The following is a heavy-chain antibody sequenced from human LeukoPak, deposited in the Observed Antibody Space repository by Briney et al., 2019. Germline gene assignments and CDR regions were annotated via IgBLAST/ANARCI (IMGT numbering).Heavy chain of an antibody. J-gene: IGHJ4*02. CDR3: ARGAGRIVGATFDY. V-gene: IGHV1-69*05. Sequence: GSSVKVSCTASGATFSSYAISWVRQAPGQGLEWMGGIILIFGTANYAQKFQGRVTITTDESTSTAYMELSSLRSEDTAVYYCARGAGRIVGATFDYWGQGTLVTVSS. D-gene: IGHD1-26*01. CDR2: IILIFGTA. CDR1: GATFSSYA.